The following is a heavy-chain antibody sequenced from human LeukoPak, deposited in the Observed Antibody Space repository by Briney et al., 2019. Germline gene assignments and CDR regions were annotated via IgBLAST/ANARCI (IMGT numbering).Heavy chain of an antibody. CDR1: GFTFDDYA. V-gene: IGHV3-9*01. CDR2: ISWNSGSI. CDR3: ARATDILTGYPFDY. J-gene: IGHJ4*02. Sequence: GGSLRLSCAASGFTFDDYAMHWVRQAPGKGLKWVSGISWNSGSIGYADSVKGRFTISRDNAKNSLYLQMNSLRAEDTAVYYCARATDILTGYPFDYWGQGTLVTVSS. D-gene: IGHD3-9*01.